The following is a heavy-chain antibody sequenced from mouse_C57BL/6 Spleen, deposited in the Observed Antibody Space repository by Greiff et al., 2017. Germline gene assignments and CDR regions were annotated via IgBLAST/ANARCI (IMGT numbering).Heavy chain of an antibody. CDR3: AADGNYGDMDD. CDR1: GYAFSSSW. V-gene: IGHV1-82*01. CDR2: IYPGDGDT. D-gene: IGHD2-1*01. Sequence: VQLQESGPELVKPGASVKISCKASGYAFSSSWMNWVKQRPGKGLEWIGRIYPGDGDTNYNGKFKGKATLTADNSSSTAYMQISSLTSEDSAVYFCAADGNYGDMDDWGQGTSVTVSS. J-gene: IGHJ4*01.